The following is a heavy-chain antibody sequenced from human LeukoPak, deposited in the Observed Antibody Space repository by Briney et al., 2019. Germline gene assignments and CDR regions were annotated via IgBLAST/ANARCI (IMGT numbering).Heavy chain of an antibody. CDR3: ARDLPNDSSGYPSPYYAMDV. D-gene: IGHD3-22*01. CDR2: TYYRSTWYN. Sequence: SQTLSLTCAISGDSVSSNSVTWNWIRQSPSRGLEWLGRTYYRSTWYNDYAVSVRGRITINPDTSKNHFSLQLNSVTPEDTAVYYCARDLPNDSSGYPSPYYAMDVWGQGTTVTVSS. CDR1: GDSVSSNSVT. J-gene: IGHJ6*02. V-gene: IGHV6-1*01.